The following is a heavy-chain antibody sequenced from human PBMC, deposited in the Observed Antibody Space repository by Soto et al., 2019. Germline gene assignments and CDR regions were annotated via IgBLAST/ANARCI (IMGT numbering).Heavy chain of an antibody. J-gene: IGHJ3*02. V-gene: IGHV3-7*05. CDR3: ARDVYPGSRGSYLAAFDI. Sequence: EVQLVESGGGLVQPGGSLRLSCAASGFTFGNYWMTWVRQAPGKGLEWVANKKGDGSANSYLDSVRGRFTVSRDNAENSLFLQMNILRAEDTALYYCARDVYPGSRGSYLAAFDIWGQGTMVTVS. D-gene: IGHD3-10*01. CDR1: GFTFGNYW. CDR2: KKGDGSAN.